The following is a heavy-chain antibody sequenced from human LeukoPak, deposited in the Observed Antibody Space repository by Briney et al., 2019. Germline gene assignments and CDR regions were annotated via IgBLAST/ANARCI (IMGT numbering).Heavy chain of an antibody. CDR1: GGSISSGGYY. CDR2: IYYSGST. Sequence: SETLSLTCTVSGGSISSGGYYWSWLRQHPGEGLEWLGYIYYSGSTYHNPSLKSRVTISVDTSKNQFSLKLSSVIAADTAVYYCARVPPVYDSSGYYFDYWGQGTLVTVSS. CDR3: ARVPPVYDSSGYYFDY. V-gene: IGHV4-31*03. J-gene: IGHJ4*02. D-gene: IGHD3-22*01.